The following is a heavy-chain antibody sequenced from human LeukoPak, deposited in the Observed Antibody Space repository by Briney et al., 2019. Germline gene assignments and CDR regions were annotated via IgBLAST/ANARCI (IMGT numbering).Heavy chain of an antibody. V-gene: IGHV4-39*01. D-gene: IGHD1-26*01. Sequence: PSETLSLTCTVSGGSISSTSYYWGWIRQPPGKGLEWIGSIFYSGSINYNPSLKSRVAISVDTSKNQFSLKLTSVTAADTAVYYCARRRSGSYSSFDYWGQGTLVTVSS. J-gene: IGHJ4*02. CDR3: ARRRSGSYSSFDY. CDR1: GGSISSTSYY. CDR2: IFYSGSI.